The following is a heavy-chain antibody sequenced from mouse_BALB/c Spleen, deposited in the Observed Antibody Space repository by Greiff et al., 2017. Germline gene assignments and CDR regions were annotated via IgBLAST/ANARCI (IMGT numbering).Heavy chain of an antibody. V-gene: IGHV1-87*01. CDR3: ARGYDYAFAY. CDR2: IYPGDGDT. CDR1: GYTFTSYW. J-gene: IGHJ3*01. Sequence: VQLQQSGAELARPGASVKLSCKASGYTFTSYWMQWVKQRPGQGLEWIGAIYPGDGDTRYTQKFKGKATLTADKSSSTAYMQLSSLASEDSAVYYCARGYDYAFAYWGQGTLVTVSA. D-gene: IGHD2-4*01.